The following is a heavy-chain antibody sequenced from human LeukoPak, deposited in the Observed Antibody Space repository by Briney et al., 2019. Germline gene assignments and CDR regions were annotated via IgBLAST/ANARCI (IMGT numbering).Heavy chain of an antibody. Sequence: GGSLRLSCAASGFTFSTSSMSWVRQAPGKGLEWVSSITTSSSYIYYADSVKGRFTTSRDIAKNSLYLQMNSLRAEDTAVYYCARYAYYYASGSYPSTERVFDYWGQGTLVTVSS. CDR3: ARYAYYYASGSYPSTERVFDY. CDR1: GFTFSTSS. D-gene: IGHD3-10*01. CDR2: ITTSSSYI. J-gene: IGHJ4*02. V-gene: IGHV3-21*01.